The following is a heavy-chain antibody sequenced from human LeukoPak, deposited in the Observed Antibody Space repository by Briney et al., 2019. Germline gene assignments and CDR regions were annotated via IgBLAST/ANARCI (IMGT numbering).Heavy chain of an antibody. CDR2: FDPEDGET. J-gene: IGHJ1*01. V-gene: IGHV1-24*01. CDR3: ATVQPYYYDSSGSEYFQH. D-gene: IGHD3-22*01. CDR1: GYTLTELS. Sequence: AASVKVSCKVSGYTLTELSMHWVRQAPGKGLEWMGGFDPEDGETIYAQKFQGRVTMTEDTSTDTAYMELSSLRSEDTAVYYCATVQPYYYDSSGSEYFQHWGQGTLVTVSS.